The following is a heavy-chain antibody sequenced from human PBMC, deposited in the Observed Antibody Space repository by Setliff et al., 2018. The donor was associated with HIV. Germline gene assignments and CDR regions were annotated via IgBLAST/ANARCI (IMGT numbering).Heavy chain of an antibody. CDR3: ARGGGSPQRFAFDI. Sequence: PSETLSLTCTVSGGSISSYYWSWIRQPAGKGLEWIGRIYTSGRTNYNPSLKSRVTMSVDTSKNQFSLKLSSVTAADTAVYYCARGGGSPQRFAFDIWGQGTMFTVSS. V-gene: IGHV4-4*07. CDR2: IYTSGRT. CDR1: GGSISSYY. J-gene: IGHJ3*02. D-gene: IGHD1-26*01.